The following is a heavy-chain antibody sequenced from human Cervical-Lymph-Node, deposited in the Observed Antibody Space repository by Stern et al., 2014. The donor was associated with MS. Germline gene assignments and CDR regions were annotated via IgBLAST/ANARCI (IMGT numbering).Heavy chain of an antibody. Sequence: EVQLVESGGDLVQPGGSLRLSCAASGFTFNKYAMNWVRQAPGKGLEWVSTISGSGGSICYADSVKGRFTISRDNSENTLYLQMHSLRAEDTAIYYCAKQYFDSSGYSYYYGMDVWGQGTTVTVSS. CDR1: GFTFNKYA. V-gene: IGHV3-23*04. D-gene: IGHD3-22*01. CDR2: ISGSGGSI. CDR3: AKQYFDSSGYSYYYGMDV. J-gene: IGHJ6*02.